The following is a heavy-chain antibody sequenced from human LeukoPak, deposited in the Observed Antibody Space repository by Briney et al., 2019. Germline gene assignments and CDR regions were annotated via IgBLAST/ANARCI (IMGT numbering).Heavy chain of an antibody. D-gene: IGHD2-2*01. CDR2: ISSSSSSI. J-gene: IGHJ4*02. CDR1: GFTFNSYS. Sequence: GGSLRLSCAASGFTFNSYSMTWVRQAPGKGLEWVAYISSSSSSIYYADSVRGRFTISRDNAKNSLYLEMNSLRDEDTAVYYCARLADCSSSSCRSFDYWGQGTLVTVSS. V-gene: IGHV3-48*02. CDR3: ARLADCSSSSCRSFDY.